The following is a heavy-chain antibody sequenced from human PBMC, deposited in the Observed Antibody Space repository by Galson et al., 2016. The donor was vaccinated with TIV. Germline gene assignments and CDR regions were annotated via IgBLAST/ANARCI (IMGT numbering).Heavy chain of an antibody. V-gene: IGHV3-15*01. D-gene: IGHD3-16*01. J-gene: IGHJ3*02. CDR2: IKSKTDGGTT. Sequence: SLRLSCAASGFTFSNAWMSWVRQAPGKGLEWVGRIKSKTDGGTTDCAAPVTGRFTISREDSKNTLYLQMNSLKTEDTAVYYCATDGGKAFDIWGQGTMVTVSS. CDR3: ATDGGKAFDI. CDR1: GFTFSNAW.